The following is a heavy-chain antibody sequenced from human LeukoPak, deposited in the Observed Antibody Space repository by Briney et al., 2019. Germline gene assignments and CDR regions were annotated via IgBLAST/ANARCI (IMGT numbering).Heavy chain of an antibody. D-gene: IGHD6-6*01. V-gene: IGHV4-59*01. CDR2: IYYSGST. Sequence: PSETLSPTCTVSGGSISSYYWSWIRQPPGKGLEWIGYIYYSGSTNYNPSLKSRVTISVDTSKNQFSLKLSSVTAADTAVYYCARASYSSSSADYWGQGTLVTVSS. CDR1: GGSISSYY. J-gene: IGHJ4*02. CDR3: ARASYSSSSADY.